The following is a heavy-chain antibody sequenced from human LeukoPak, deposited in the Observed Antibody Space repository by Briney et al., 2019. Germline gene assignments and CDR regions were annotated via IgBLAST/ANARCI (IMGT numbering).Heavy chain of an antibody. V-gene: IGHV4-34*01. CDR2: INHSGST. CDR1: GGSFSGYY. D-gene: IGHD3-16*01. Sequence: SETLSLTCAVYGGSFSGYYWSWIRQPPGKGLEWIGEINHSGSTNYNPSLKSRVTISVDTSKNQFSLKLSSVTAADTAVYYCARGRKDGPVFWGHDYWGQGTLVTVSS. CDR3: ARGRKDGPVFWGHDY. J-gene: IGHJ4*02.